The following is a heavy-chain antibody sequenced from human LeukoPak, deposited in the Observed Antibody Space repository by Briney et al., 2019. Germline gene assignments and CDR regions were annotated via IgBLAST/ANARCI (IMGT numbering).Heavy chain of an antibody. CDR3: ARVRYFDSSGYYFDFDF. Sequence: SETLSLTCSVSGYSISIGYYWGWIRQPPGKGLEWIANIYHSGTTYYNPSLKSRVTISIDTSKNQFSLKLSSVTAADTAVYYCARVRYFDSSGYYFDFDFWGQGRLVTVSS. V-gene: IGHV4-38-2*02. CDR1: GYSISIGYY. D-gene: IGHD3-22*01. CDR2: IYHSGTT. J-gene: IGHJ4*02.